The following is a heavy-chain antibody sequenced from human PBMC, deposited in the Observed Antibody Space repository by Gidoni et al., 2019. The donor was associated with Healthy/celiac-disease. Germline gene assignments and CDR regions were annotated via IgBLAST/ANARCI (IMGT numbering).Heavy chain of an antibody. J-gene: IGHJ4*02. CDR2: ISSSSSTI. D-gene: IGHD6-6*01. Sequence: EVQLVESGGGLVQPGGSLRLPCAASGFTFSSYSMNWVRQAPGKGLEWVSYISSSSSTIYYADSVKGRFTISRDNAKNSLYLQMNSLRDEDTAVYYCARLRESIAARPSSAFDYWGQGTLVTVSS. CDR3: ARLRESIAARPSSAFDY. V-gene: IGHV3-48*02. CDR1: GFTFSSYS.